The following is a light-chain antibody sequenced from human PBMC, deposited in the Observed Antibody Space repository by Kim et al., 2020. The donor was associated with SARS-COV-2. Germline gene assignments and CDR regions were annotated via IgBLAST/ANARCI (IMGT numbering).Light chain of an antibody. Sequence: DIVMTQSPDFLTVSLGDTATINCKSSHILLYSSNNKNYLAWYQQKPGQPPKLLLYWASTRQSGVPDRFSGSGSGTHFTLTLSNLQAEDVAVYYCQQYYETPATFGQGTKLEI. V-gene: IGKV4-1*01. CDR3: QQYYETPAT. CDR2: WAS. CDR1: HILLYSSNNKNY. J-gene: IGKJ2*01.